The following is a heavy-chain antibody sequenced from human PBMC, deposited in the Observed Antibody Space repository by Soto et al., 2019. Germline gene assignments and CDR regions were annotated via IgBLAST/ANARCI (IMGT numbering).Heavy chain of an antibody. CDR1: GFTFSSYG. Sequence: HPGGSLRLSCAASGFTFSSYGMHWVRQAPGKGLEWVAVISYDGSNKYYADSVKGRFTISRDNSKNTLYLQMNSLRAEDTAVYYCAKDHSSSSDYYYYGMDVWGQGTTVTVSS. D-gene: IGHD6-6*01. V-gene: IGHV3-30*18. J-gene: IGHJ6*02. CDR3: AKDHSSSSDYYYYGMDV. CDR2: ISYDGSNK.